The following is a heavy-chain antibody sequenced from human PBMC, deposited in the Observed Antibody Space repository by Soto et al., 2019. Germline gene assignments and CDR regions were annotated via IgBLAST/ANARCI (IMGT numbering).Heavy chain of an antibody. V-gene: IGHV1-2*04. J-gene: IGHJ3*02. D-gene: IGHD6-13*01. CDR1: GYTFTGYY. CDR2: INPNSGGT. Sequence: ASVKVSCKASGYTFTGYYMHWVRQAPGQGLEWMGWINPNSGGTNYAQKFQGWVTMTRDTSISTAYMELSRLRSDDTAVYYCARGGIAAAGSHAFDIWGQGTMVTVSS. CDR3: ARGGIAAAGSHAFDI.